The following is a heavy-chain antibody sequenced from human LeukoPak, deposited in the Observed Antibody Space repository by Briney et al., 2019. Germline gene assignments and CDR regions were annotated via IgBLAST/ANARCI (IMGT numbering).Heavy chain of an antibody. Sequence: SETLSLTCTVSGGSISSSSYYWGWIRQPPGKGLEWIGSIYYSGSTYYNPSLKSRVTISVDTSKNQFSLKLSSVTAADTAVYYCARVRELELRYDAFDIWGQGTMVTVSS. CDR2: IYYSGST. CDR3: ARVRELELRYDAFDI. V-gene: IGHV4-39*01. J-gene: IGHJ3*02. D-gene: IGHD1-7*01. CDR1: GGSISSSSYY.